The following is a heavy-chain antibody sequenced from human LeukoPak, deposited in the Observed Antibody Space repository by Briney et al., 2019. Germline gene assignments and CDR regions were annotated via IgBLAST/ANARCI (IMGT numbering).Heavy chain of an antibody. CDR3: ARGRICNYYYYGMDG. D-gene: IGHD1-14*01. V-gene: IGHV1-18*01. J-gene: IGHJ6*02. Sequence: GASVKVSCKASDYTFTTYGISWVRQAPGQGLEWMGWISAYNGNTNYAQKLQGRVTMTTDTSTSTAYMELRSLRSDDTAVYYCARGRICNYYYYGMDGWGQGTKVTVSS. CDR2: ISAYNGNT. CDR1: DYTFTTYG.